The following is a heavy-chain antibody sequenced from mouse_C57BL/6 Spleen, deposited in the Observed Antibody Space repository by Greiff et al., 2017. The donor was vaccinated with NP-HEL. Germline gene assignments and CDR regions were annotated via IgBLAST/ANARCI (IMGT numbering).Heavy chain of an antibody. CDR1: GYSITSDY. D-gene: IGHD1-1*01. J-gene: IGHJ1*03. Sequence: EVKLMESGPGLAKPSQTLSLTCSVTGYSITSDYWNWIRKFPGHKLEYMGYISYSGSTYYNPSLKSRISITRDTSKNQYYLQLNSVTTEDTATYYCARGYYGSSGYFDVWGTGTTVTVSS. CDR2: ISYSGST. CDR3: ARGYYGSSGYFDV. V-gene: IGHV3-8*01.